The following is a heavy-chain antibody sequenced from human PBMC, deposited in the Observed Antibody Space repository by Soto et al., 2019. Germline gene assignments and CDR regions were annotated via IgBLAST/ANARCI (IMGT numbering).Heavy chain of an antibody. CDR2: IKRKIDDGTT. Sequence: EVQLVESGGGLVEPGGSLRLSCAASGLTFTNVWMTWVRQAPGKGLEWVGRIKRKIDDGTTDYAAPVKGRFTISRDDSKSTLYLQMNSLKTEDTAVYYCTTDHYCSSTTCPGAFDMWGQGTMVTVSS. CDR1: GLTFTNVW. CDR3: TTDHYCSSTTCPGAFDM. V-gene: IGHV3-15*01. D-gene: IGHD2-2*01. J-gene: IGHJ3*02.